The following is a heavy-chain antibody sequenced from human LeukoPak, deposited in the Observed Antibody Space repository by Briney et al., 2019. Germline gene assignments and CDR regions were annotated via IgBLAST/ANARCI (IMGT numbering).Heavy chain of an antibody. D-gene: IGHD1-7*01. CDR1: GYTFTNFY. CDR2: INPSRGST. CDR3: ARGGTLGQAFDI. V-gene: IGHV1-46*01. Sequence: ASVKVSCKPFGYTFTNFYIHWVRQAPGQGLEWTGIINPSRGSTDNAQKFQARLTLTRDTSTSTVYMELSSLSSDDTAVYYCARGGTLGQAFDIWGQGTMVTVSS. J-gene: IGHJ3*02.